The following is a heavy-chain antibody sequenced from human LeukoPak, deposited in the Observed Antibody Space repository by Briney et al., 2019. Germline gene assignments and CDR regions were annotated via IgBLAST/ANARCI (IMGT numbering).Heavy chain of an antibody. D-gene: IGHD5-18*01. CDR3: ATLWLEDYFDY. CDR1: GFTFSRHA. V-gene: IGHV3-23*01. J-gene: IGHJ4*02. CDR2: LSGTGGST. Sequence: PGGSLRLSCEASGFTFSRHAMSWVRQAPGKGLEWVSSLSGTGGSTYYADSVKGRFTISRDNSKNTLYLQMNSLRAEDTAVYYCATLWLEDYFDYWGQGALVTVSS.